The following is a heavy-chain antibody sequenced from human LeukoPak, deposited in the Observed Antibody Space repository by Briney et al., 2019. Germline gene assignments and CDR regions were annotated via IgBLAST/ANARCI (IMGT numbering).Heavy chain of an antibody. J-gene: IGHJ6*03. CDR3: ARSDIVVVPAAIVDYYYYYYMDV. CDR1: GGTFSSYA. Sequence: SVKVSCKASGGTFSSYAISWVRQAPGQGLEWMGRIIPILGIANYAQKFQGRVTITADKSTSTAYMELSSLRSEDTAVYYCARSDIVVVPAAIVDYYYYYYMDVWGKGTTVTVSS. D-gene: IGHD2-2*01. CDR2: IIPILGIA. V-gene: IGHV1-69*04.